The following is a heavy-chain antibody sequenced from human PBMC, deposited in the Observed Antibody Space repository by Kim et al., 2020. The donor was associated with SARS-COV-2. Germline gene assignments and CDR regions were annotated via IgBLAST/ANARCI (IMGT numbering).Heavy chain of an antibody. CDR1: GGSISSYY. V-gene: IGHV4-59*13. D-gene: IGHD3-3*01. J-gene: IGHJ5*02. CDR2: IYYSGST. Sequence: SETLSLTCTVSGGSISSYYWSWIRQPPGKGLEWIGYIYYSGSTNYNPSLKSRVTISVDTSKNQFSLKLSSVTAADTAVYYCARDKWPWSGYYMTGWFDPWGQGTLVTVSS. CDR3: ARDKWPWSGYYMTGWFDP.